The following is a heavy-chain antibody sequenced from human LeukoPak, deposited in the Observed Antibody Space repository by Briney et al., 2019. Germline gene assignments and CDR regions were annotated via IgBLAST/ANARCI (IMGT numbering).Heavy chain of an antibody. J-gene: IGHJ4*02. D-gene: IGHD5-18*01. V-gene: IGHV3-43D*03. CDR3: ARDKTRGLGYSYSKSGNYFDY. Sequence: PGGSLRLSCAASGFTCDDYAMHWVRQAPGKGLEWVSLISWDGGYSYYADSVKGRFTISRDNAKNSLYLQMNSLRAEDTAVYSCARDKTRGLGYSYSKSGNYFDYWGQGTLVTVSS. CDR2: ISWDGGYS. CDR1: GFTCDDYA.